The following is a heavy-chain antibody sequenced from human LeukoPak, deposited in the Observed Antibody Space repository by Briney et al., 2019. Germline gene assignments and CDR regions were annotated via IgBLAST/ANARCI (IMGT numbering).Heavy chain of an antibody. D-gene: IGHD4-17*01. CDR3: TREILGDYGDPFDP. J-gene: IGHJ5*02. V-gene: IGHV3-15*01. CDR1: GFTFSNAW. CDR2: IKSKTDGGTT. Sequence: GGSLRLSCAASGFTFSNAWMSWVRQAPGKGLEWVGRIKSKTDGGTTDHAAPVKGRFTISRDDSKSIAYLQMNSLKTEDTAVYYCTREILGDYGDPFDPWGQGTLVTVSS.